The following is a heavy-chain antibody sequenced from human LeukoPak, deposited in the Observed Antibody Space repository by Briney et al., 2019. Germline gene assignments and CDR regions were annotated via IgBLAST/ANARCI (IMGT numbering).Heavy chain of an antibody. D-gene: IGHD4-23*01. V-gene: IGHV3-30-3*01. CDR2: ISYDGSNK. CDR1: GFTFSSYA. Sequence: GGSLRLSCAASGFTFSSYAMHWVRQAPGKGLEWVAVISYDGSNKYYADSVKGRFTISRDNSKNTLYLQMNSLRAEDTAVYYCARIPTVVTPEYMDYWGQGNPGHRLL. CDR3: ARIPTVVTPEYMDY. J-gene: IGHJ4*02.